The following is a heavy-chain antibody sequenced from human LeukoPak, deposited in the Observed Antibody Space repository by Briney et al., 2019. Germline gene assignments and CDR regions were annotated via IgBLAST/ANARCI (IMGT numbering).Heavy chain of an antibody. CDR1: GFTFDDYA. D-gene: IGHD3-22*01. CDR2: ISWDGDST. J-gene: IGHJ4*02. Sequence: LAGGSLGLSCAASGFTFDDYAMHWVRQAPGKGLECVSLISWDGDSTYYSDSVKGRFTISRDNNKNSLYLQMNSLRTEDTALYYCATAPYDSIGIFDYWGQGTLVTVSS. CDR3: ATAPYDSIGIFDY. V-gene: IGHV3-43D*03.